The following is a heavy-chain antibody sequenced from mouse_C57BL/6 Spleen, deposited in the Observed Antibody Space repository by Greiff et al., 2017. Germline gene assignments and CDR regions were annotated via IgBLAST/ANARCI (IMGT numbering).Heavy chain of an antibody. V-gene: IGHV1-54*01. D-gene: IGHD4-1*01. CDR2: INPGSGGT. Sequence: QVQLQQSGAELVRPGPSVKVSCKASGYAFTNYLIEWVKQRPGQGLEWIGVINPGSGGTNYNEKFKGKATLTADKSSSTAYMQLSSLTSEDSAVYFCARRVWDGEYFDYWGQGTTLTVSS. CDR1: GYAFTNYL. CDR3: ARRVWDGEYFDY. J-gene: IGHJ2*01.